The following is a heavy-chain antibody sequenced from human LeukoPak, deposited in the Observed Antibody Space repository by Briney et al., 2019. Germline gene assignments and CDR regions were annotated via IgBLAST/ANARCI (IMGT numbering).Heavy chain of an antibody. CDR2: ISGSGGST. CDR1: GFTFSSYA. Sequence: GGSLRLSCAASGFTFSSYAMSWVRQAPGKGLEWVSGISGSGGSTYYADSVKGRLTITRDNSKNTLYLQMNSLRAEDTAVYYCAKESSSSTRLTYFDYWGQGTLVTVSS. D-gene: IGHD2-2*01. V-gene: IGHV3-23*01. CDR3: AKESSSSTRLTYFDY. J-gene: IGHJ4*02.